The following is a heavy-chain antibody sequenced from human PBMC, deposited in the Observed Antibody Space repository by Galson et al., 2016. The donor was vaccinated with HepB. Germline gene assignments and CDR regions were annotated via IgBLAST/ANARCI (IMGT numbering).Heavy chain of an antibody. J-gene: IGHJ6*02. Sequence: SLRLSCAGSGFTFSSYWMHWVRQAPGKGPVWVSRINTDGSVIDYVDSVRGRFTISRDNAKNTLYLQMNSLRGEDTASYYCARDNSYYGMDVWGQGTTVIVSS. V-gene: IGHV3-74*01. CDR3: ARDNSYYGMDV. CDR2: INTDGSVI. CDR1: GFTFSSYW.